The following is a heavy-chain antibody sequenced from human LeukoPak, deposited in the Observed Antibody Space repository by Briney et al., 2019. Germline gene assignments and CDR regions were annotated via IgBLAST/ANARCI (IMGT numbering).Heavy chain of an antibody. CDR3: AKIHGDNYFDY. V-gene: IGHV3-23*01. D-gene: IGHD4-17*01. Sequence: GGSLRLSCAASGFTFSTYAMSWVRQAPGKGLEWVSAISGSGSSTYCADSVKGRFAISRDNSKNTLYLQMSSLRAEDTAVYYCAKIHGDNYFDYWGQGTLVTVSS. J-gene: IGHJ4*02. CDR2: ISGSGSST. CDR1: GFTFSTYA.